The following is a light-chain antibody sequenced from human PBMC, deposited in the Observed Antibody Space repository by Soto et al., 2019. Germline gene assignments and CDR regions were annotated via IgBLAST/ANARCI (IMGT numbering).Light chain of an antibody. J-gene: IGKJ1*01. Sequence: EMVLTQSPGTLSLSPGERATLSCRASQSVSSSQLAWYQHKPGQAPRLLIYDASNRATGIPDRFSGSGSGTDFTLTISSLQPEDFETYYCLQHDNFPWTFGQGTKVDIK. CDR2: DAS. V-gene: IGKV3-20*01. CDR1: QSVSSSQ. CDR3: LQHDNFPWT.